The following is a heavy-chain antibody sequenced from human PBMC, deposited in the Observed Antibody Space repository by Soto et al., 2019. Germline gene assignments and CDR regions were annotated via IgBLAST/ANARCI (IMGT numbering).Heavy chain of an antibody. J-gene: IGHJ3*02. D-gene: IGHD4-17*01. V-gene: IGHV1-46*03. Sequence: GSVKVSCKASGYTFTIYYMHWVLQAPGQGLEWMGIINPSGGSTSYAQKFQGRVTMTRDTSTSTVYMELSSLRSEDTAVYYCARDLYGDYSVDIWGQGTMVTVSS. CDR2: INPSGGST. CDR1: GYTFTIYY. CDR3: ARDLYGDYSVDI.